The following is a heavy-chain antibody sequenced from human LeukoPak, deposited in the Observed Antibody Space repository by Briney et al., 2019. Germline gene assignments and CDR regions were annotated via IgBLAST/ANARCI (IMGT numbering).Heavy chain of an antibody. D-gene: IGHD2-21*02. Sequence: GGSLRLSCAASGFTFSSYAMSWVRQAPGKGLEWVSAISGSGGSTYYADSVKGRFTISRDNSKNTLYLQMNSLRAEDTAVYYRAKAELTCGGDCYYYYYGMDVWGQGTTVTVSS. J-gene: IGHJ6*02. V-gene: IGHV3-23*01. CDR1: GFTFSSYA. CDR3: AKAELTCGGDCYYYYYGMDV. CDR2: ISGSGGST.